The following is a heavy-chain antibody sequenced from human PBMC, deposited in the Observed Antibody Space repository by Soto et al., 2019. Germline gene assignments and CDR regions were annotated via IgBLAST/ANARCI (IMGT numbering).Heavy chain of an antibody. CDR3: ATGIAAAGSWFDP. CDR1: GYSFTSYW. Sequence: GESLKISCKGSGYSFTSYWIGWVRQMPGKGLEWMGIIYPGDSDTRYSPSFQGQVTISADKSISTAYLQWSSLKASDTTMYYCATGIAAAGSWFDPWGQGTLVTVSS. J-gene: IGHJ5*02. CDR2: IYPGDSDT. D-gene: IGHD6-13*01. V-gene: IGHV5-51*01.